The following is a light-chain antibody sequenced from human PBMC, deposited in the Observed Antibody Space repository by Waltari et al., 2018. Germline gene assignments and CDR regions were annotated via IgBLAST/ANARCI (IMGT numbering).Light chain of an antibody. Sequence: QSALTQPRSVSGSPGQSVTISCPGTSSDVGGYHEASWYQQHPAQAPKLMIYDVSKRPSGVPDRFSGSKSGNPASLTISGLQAEDEADYYCCSYAGSYTWVFGGGTKLTVL. J-gene: IGLJ3*02. V-gene: IGLV2-11*01. CDR2: DVS. CDR3: CSYAGSYTWV. CDR1: SSDVGGYHE.